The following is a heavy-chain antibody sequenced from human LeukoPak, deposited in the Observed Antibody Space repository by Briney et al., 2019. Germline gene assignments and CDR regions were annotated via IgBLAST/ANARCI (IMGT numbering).Heavy chain of an antibody. CDR1: GFTFSGSA. V-gene: IGHV3-73*01. D-gene: IGHD5-18*01. J-gene: IGHJ4*02. CDR3: TRHGYSYGYGY. Sequence: GGSLRLSCAASGFTFSGSAMHWVRQASGKGQEWVGRIRSKANSYATAYAASVKGRFTISRDDSKNTAYLQMNSLKTEDTAVYYCTRHGYSYGYGYWGQGTLVTVSS. CDR2: IRSKANSYAT.